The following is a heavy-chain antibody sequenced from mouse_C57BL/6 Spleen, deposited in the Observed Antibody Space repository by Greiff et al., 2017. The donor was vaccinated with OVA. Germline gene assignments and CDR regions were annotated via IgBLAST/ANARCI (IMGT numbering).Heavy chain of an antibody. CDR1: GYTFTSYW. V-gene: IGHV1-59*01. Sequence: VQLQQPGAELVRPGTSVKLSCKASGYTFTSYWMHWVKQRPGQGLEWIGVIDPSDSYTNYNQKFKGKATLTVDTSSSTAYMQLSSLTSEDSAVYYCARPLYGYDDYAMDYWGQGTSVTVSS. CDR2: IDPSDSYT. CDR3: ARPLYGYDDYAMDY. J-gene: IGHJ4*01. D-gene: IGHD2-2*01.